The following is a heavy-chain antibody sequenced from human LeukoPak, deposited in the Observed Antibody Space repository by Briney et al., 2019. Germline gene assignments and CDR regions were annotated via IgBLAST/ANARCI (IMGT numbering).Heavy chain of an antibody. J-gene: IGHJ4*02. V-gene: IGHV3-23*01. Sequence: PGGSLRLSCAASGFTFTNYAMTWVRQAPGKGLEWVSAISGPGGNTYHTDSVKGRFTISRDNSKNTLYLEMNSLRAEDTALYYCAKGKREWELLPFDYWGQGTLVTVSS. CDR2: ISGPGGNT. CDR3: AKGKREWELLPFDY. CDR1: GFTFTNYA. D-gene: IGHD1-26*01.